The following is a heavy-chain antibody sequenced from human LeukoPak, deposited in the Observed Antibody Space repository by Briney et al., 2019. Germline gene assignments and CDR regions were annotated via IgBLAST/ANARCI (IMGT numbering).Heavy chain of an antibody. V-gene: IGHV3-23*01. CDR2: IFPSGGEI. D-gene: IGHD2-8*02. J-gene: IGHJ4*02. CDR1: GFTFSTFA. Sequence: GGSLRLSCAASGFTFSTFAMIWVRQPPGKGLEWVSSIFPSGGEIHYAASVRRRFTISRDNSKSTLSLQTNRLRAEDTAIYYCATYRQVLLPFESWGQGTLVTVSS. CDR3: ATYRQVLLPFES.